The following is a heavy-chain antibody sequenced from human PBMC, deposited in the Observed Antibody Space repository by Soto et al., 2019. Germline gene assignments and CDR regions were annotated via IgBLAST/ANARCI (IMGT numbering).Heavy chain of an antibody. CDR3: ARDPAYQPLVGATWGGVFDY. CDR2: ISGSGGST. J-gene: IGHJ4*02. Sequence: EVQLLESGGGLVQPGGSLRLSCAASGFTFSSYAMSWVRQAPGKGLEWVSAISGSGGSTYYADSVKGRFTISRDNSKNTLYLQMNSLRAEDTAVYYCARDPAYQPLVGATWGGVFDYWGQGTLVTVSS. D-gene: IGHD1-26*01. V-gene: IGHV3-23*01. CDR1: GFTFSSYA.